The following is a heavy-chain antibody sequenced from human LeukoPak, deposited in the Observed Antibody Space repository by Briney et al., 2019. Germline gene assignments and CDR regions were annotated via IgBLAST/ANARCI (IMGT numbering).Heavy chain of an antibody. J-gene: IGHJ4*02. Sequence: PGGSLRLSCAASGFTFNSAWISWVRQAPGKGLEWVGRINYKTNGCTADYSAPVQGRFTISRDDSKDTLYLQMNSLKTEDTGVYYCATDHRTIYGVVFPDFWGQGTLVTVSS. CDR1: GFTFNSAW. CDR3: ATDHRTIYGVVFPDF. D-gene: IGHD3-3*01. CDR2: INYKTNGCTA. V-gene: IGHV3-15*01.